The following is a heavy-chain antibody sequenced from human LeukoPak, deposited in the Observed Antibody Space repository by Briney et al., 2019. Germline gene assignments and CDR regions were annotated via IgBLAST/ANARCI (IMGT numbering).Heavy chain of an antibody. CDR3: AKDHITMVRGGSYYMDV. CDR1: GFTFSSYG. V-gene: IGHV3-30*02. J-gene: IGHJ6*03. D-gene: IGHD3-10*01. Sequence: GGSLRLSCAASGFTFSSYGMHWVRQAPGKGLEWVAFIRYDGSNKYYADSVKGRFTISRHNSKNTLYLQMNSLRAEDTAVYYCAKDHITMVRGGSYYMDVWGKGTTVTISS. CDR2: IRYDGSNK.